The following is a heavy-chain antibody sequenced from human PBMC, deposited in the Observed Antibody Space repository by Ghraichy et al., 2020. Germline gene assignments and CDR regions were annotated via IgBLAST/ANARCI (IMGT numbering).Heavy chain of an antibody. CDR1: GDSVSSNSAA. D-gene: IGHD6-19*01. CDR2: TRYRSKWYK. V-gene: IGHV6-1*01. CDR3: ARFSSSGFDY. Sequence: SETLSLTCAISGDSVSSNSAAWNWIRQSPSRGLEWLGGTRYRSKWYKDYAVSVQSRITINPDTSKNQFSLLLTSVTPEDTAVYYCARFSSSGFDYWCQGTLVTVSS. J-gene: IGHJ4*02.